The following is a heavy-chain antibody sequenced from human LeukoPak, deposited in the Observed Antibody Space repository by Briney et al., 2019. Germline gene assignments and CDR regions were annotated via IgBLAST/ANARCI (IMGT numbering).Heavy chain of an antibody. CDR1: GYTFTGYY. CDR2: INPNSGGT. D-gene: IGHD2-2*01. Sequence: ASVKVSCKASGYTFTGYYMHWVRQAPGQGLEWMGWINPNSGGTNYAQKFQGRVTMTRDTSISTAYMELSRLRSDDTAVYYCARVTHCSSTSCSPFFDYWGQGTLVTVSS. J-gene: IGHJ4*02. CDR3: ARVTHCSSTSCSPFFDY. V-gene: IGHV1-2*02.